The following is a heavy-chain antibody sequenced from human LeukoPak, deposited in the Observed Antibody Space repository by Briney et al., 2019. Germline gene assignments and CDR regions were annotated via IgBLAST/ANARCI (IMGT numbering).Heavy chain of an antibody. CDR3: ARNVVGDCSSTSCYTDY. V-gene: IGHV1-18*01. CDR2: ISAYNGNT. D-gene: IGHD2-2*02. Sequence: GASVKVSCKASGYTFTSYGISWVRQAPGQGLEWMGWISAYNGNTNYAQKLQGGVTMTTDTSTSTAYMELRSLRSDDTAVYYCARNVVGDCSSTSCYTDYWGQGTLVTVSS. CDR1: GYTFTSYG. J-gene: IGHJ4*02.